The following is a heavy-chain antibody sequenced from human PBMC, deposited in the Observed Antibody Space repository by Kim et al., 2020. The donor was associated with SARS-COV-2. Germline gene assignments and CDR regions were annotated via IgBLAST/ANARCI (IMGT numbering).Heavy chain of an antibody. Sequence: GETNYATKFKSRVSVTRDTSISTVYLEVSSLASDDTAVYYCTRDSDPDFWGQGTLVTVSS. J-gene: IGHJ4*02. V-gene: IGHV1-2*02. CDR3: TRDSDPDF. CDR2: GET.